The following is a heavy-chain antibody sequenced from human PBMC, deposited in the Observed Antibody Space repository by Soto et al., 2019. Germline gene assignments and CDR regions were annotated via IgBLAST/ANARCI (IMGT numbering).Heavy chain of an antibody. D-gene: IGHD3-16*01. V-gene: IGHV5-51*01. Sequence: PGEPLKICCKAAGYISKNYWIGWVRQMPGQGLEWMGIIFPDDSDTRYSPSFQGHVTISVDKSISTAYVQWSSLKASDSAIYYCFRGGVTSRTFDYWGQGTLVTVSS. CDR1: GYISKNYW. J-gene: IGHJ4*02. CDR3: FRGGVTSRTFDY. CDR2: IFPDDSDT.